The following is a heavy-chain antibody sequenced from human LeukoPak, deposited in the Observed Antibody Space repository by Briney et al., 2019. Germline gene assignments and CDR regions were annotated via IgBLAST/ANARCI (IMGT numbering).Heavy chain of an antibody. V-gene: IGHV3-21*01. D-gene: IGHD4-11*01. Sequence: PGGSLRLSCAASGFTFSSYSMNWVRQAPGKGLEWVSSISSSSSYIYYADSVKGRFTISRDNAKNSLYLQMNSLRAEDTAVYYCAVTTVKRRDAFDIWGQGTMVTVSS. CDR2: ISSSSSYI. CDR1: GFTFSSYS. CDR3: AVTTVKRRDAFDI. J-gene: IGHJ3*02.